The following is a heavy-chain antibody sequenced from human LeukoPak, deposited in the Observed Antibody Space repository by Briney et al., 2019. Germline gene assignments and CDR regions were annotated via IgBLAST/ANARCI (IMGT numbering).Heavy chain of an antibody. CDR1: GYTFTSYA. J-gene: IGHJ5*02. D-gene: IGHD2-8*01. V-gene: IGHV7-4-1*02. Sequence: ASVKVSCKASGYTFTSYAMNWVRQAPGQGLEWMGWINTNTGNPTYAQGFTGRFVFSLDTSVSTAYLQISSLKAEDTAVYYCARRPYCTNGVCYGELGFDPWGQGTLVTVSS. CDR2: INTNTGNP. CDR3: ARRPYCTNGVCYGELGFDP.